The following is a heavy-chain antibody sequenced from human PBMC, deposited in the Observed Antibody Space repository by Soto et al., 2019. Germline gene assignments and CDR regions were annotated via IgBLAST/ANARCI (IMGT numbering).Heavy chain of an antibody. V-gene: IGHV1-46*01. CDR1: GYTLTSKY. J-gene: IGHJ5*02. Sequence: SSKASGYTLTSKYMHSVRQAPGQGLEWMGIINPSDGSTSYAQKFQGRVTMARDTSTSTVYMQMNSLRAEDTAVYYCAKSDTALSYGFDPWGQGTVVTVSS. CDR2: INPSDGST. CDR3: AKSDTALSYGFDP. D-gene: IGHD5-18*01.